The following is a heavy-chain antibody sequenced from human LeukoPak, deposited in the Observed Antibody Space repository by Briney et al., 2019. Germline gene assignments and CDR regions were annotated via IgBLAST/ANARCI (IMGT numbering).Heavy chain of an antibody. D-gene: IGHD3-22*01. Sequence: ASVRVSCKASGYTFTSYGISWVRQAPGQGLEWMGWISAYNGNTNYAQKLQGRVTMTTDTSTSTAYMELRSLRSDDTAVYYCARDSYDSSSYYLSSDYWGQGTLVTVSS. J-gene: IGHJ4*02. CDR3: ARDSYDSSSYYLSSDY. CDR2: ISAYNGNT. V-gene: IGHV1-18*01. CDR1: GYTFTSYG.